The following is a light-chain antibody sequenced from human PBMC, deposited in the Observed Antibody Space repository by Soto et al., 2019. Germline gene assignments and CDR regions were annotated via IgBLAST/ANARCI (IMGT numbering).Light chain of an antibody. CDR2: DAS. CDR1: QSIGRW. CDR3: QQYNTYSPERT. J-gene: IGKJ1*01. Sequence: DTPTTQSSSTLSAFVGDRVTITCRASQSIGRWLAWYQQKPGKAPKLLIYDASSLESGVPSRFSGSGSGTEFTLTISSLQPDDFATYYCQQYNTYSPERTFGQGTKVDIK. V-gene: IGKV1-5*01.